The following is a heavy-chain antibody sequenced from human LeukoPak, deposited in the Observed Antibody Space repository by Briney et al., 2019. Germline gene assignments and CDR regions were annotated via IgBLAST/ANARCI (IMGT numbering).Heavy chain of an antibody. J-gene: IGHJ4*02. CDR2: ISGSGGST. V-gene: IGHV3-23*01. D-gene: IGHD1-26*01. CDR1: GFTFSSYA. CDR3: AKDRGGYQYYFDY. Sequence: PGGSLRLSCAASGFTFSSYAMSWVRQAPGKGLEWVSAISGSGGSTYYADSVKGRFTISRDQSKNTLYLQMNSLRPEDTAVYYCAKDRGGYQYYFDYWGQGTLVTVSS.